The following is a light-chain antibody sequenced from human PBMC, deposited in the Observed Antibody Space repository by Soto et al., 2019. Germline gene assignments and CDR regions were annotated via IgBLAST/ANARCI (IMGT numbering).Light chain of an antibody. Sequence: DIPMTQSPSTLSASVGDRVTITCRASQSFSSWLAWYQQKPGKAPKLLIYKVSNLESGVPSRFSGSGSGTEFTLTISSLQPDDFATYYCQQYNSYPYTSGQGTKLEIK. CDR1: QSFSSW. CDR2: KVS. CDR3: QQYNSYPYT. J-gene: IGKJ2*01. V-gene: IGKV1-5*03.